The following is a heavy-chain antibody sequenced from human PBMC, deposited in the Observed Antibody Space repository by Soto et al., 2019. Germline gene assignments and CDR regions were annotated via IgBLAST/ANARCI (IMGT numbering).Heavy chain of an antibody. CDR3: ARSRYYFDY. Sequence: QVHLVQSGGEVKKPGASVKVSCKASGYTLKNYGIGWVRQATGLGPEWVGWIKVDNGDTKYAEKLQGRVTLTTDTSTSTAYMELRNLRSDDTAFYYWARSRYYFDYWGQGTLVTVSS. CDR2: IKVDNGDT. J-gene: IGHJ4*02. CDR1: GYTLKNYG. V-gene: IGHV1-18*01.